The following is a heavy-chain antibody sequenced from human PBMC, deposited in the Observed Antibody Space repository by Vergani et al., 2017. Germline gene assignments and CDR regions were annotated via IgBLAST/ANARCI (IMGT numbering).Heavy chain of an antibody. J-gene: IGHJ4*02. CDR2: ISSSSSYI. Sequence: EVQLVESGGGLVKPGGSLRLSCAASGFTFSSYSMNWVRQAPGKRLEWVSSISSSSSYIYYADSVKGRFTISRDNAKNSLYLQMNSLRAEDTAVYYCASDLFYYDSSGYYSSFFDYWGQGTLVTVSS. D-gene: IGHD3-22*01. V-gene: IGHV3-21*01. CDR1: GFTFSSYS. CDR3: ASDLFYYDSSGYYSSFFDY.